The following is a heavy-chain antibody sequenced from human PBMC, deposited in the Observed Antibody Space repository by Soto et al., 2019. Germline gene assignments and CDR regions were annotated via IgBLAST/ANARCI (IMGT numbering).Heavy chain of an antibody. CDR1: GFTFSTSA. CDR3: ASGNSVLAY. D-gene: IGHD4-4*01. Sequence: GGSLRLSCAASGFTFSTSAMHWVRQAPGKGLEWVAVLSYDGSNKYYADSVKGRFTISRDNSKNTLYLQMNSLRAEDTAVYYCASGNSVLAYWGQGALVTVSS. J-gene: IGHJ4*02. V-gene: IGHV3-30-3*01. CDR2: LSYDGSNK.